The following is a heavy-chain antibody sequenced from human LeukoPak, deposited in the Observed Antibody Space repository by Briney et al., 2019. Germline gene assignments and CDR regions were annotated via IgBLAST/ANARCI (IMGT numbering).Heavy chain of an antibody. D-gene: IGHD5-12*01. CDR2: IYSGGST. CDR1: GFTVSSNY. V-gene: IGHV3-66*02. CDR3: ARDLRYSGYDERDDAFDI. J-gene: IGHJ3*02. Sequence: GGSLRLSCAASGFTVSSNYMSWVRQAPGKGLEWVSVIYSGGSTYYADPVKGRFTISRDNSKNTLYLQMNSLRAEDTAVYYCARDLRYSGYDERDDAFDIWGQGTMVTVSS.